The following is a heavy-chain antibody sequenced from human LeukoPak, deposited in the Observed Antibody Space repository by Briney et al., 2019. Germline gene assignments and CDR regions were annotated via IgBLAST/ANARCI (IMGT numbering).Heavy chain of an antibody. D-gene: IGHD1-7*01. J-gene: IGHJ6*03. CDR1: GGTFSSYA. CDR2: IIPIFGTA. CDR3: ARGVWNFLNYYYYMDV. V-gene: IGHV1-69*05. Sequence: SVKVSCKASGGTFSSYAISWVRQAPGQGLEWMGGIIPIFGTANYAQKFQGRVTITTDESTSTAYTELSSLRSEDTAVYYCARGVWNFLNYYYYMDVWGKGTTVTVSS.